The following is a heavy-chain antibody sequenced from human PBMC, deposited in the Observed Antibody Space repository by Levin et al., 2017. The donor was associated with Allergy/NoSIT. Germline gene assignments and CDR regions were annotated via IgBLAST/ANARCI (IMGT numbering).Heavy chain of an antibody. CDR3: ARPVDTAMVPGVFFDY. V-gene: IGHV5-51*01. J-gene: IGHJ4*02. Sequence: HGESLKISCKGSGYSFTSYWIGWVRQMPGKGLEWMGIIYPGDSDTRYSPSFQGQVTISADKSISTAYLQWSSLKASDTAMYYCARPVDTAMVPGVFFDYWGQGTLVTVSS. D-gene: IGHD5-18*01. CDR1: GYSFTSYW. CDR2: IYPGDSDT.